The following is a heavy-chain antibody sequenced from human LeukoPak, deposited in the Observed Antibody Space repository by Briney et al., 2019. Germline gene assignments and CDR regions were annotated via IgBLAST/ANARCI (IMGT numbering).Heavy chain of an antibody. CDR2: ISDSGGST. Sequence: GGSLRLSCAASGFTFSSYGMNWVRQAPGQGLEWVSAISDSGGSTYYADSVKGRFTISRDNSKNTLYLQMNSLRAEDTAVYYCARDLRGFGESSFDYWGQGTLVTVSS. CDR1: GFTFSSYG. CDR3: ARDLRGFGESSFDY. D-gene: IGHD3-10*01. J-gene: IGHJ4*02. V-gene: IGHV3-23*01.